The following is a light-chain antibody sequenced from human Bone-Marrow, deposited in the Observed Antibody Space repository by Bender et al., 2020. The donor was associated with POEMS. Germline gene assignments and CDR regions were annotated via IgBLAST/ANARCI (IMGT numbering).Light chain of an antibody. CDR1: SSDVGSSNL. J-gene: IGLJ3*02. Sequence: QSALTQPASVSGSPGQSITISCTGTSSDVGSSNLVSWYQQHPGKAPKLMIYEVSNRHSGVSNRFSGSKSGNTASLTISGLQSEDEADYYCAVWDDSLNGWVFGGGTKLTVL. CDR2: EVS. CDR3: AVWDDSLNGWV. V-gene: IGLV2-23*02.